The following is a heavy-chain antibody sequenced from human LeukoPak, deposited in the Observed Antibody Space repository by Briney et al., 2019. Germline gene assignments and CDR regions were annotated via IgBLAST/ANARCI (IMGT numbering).Heavy chain of an antibody. D-gene: IGHD2-2*01. CDR2: IKQDGSEK. J-gene: IGHJ4*02. CDR3: ARGGYQLLWY. Sequence: GGSLRLSCAASGFSFSNAWMSWVRQAPGTGLEWVASIKQDGSEKSYVDSVKGRFTISRDNAKNSLYLQMNSLRAEDTAVYYCARGGYQLLWYWGQGTLVTVSS. CDR1: GFSFSNAW. V-gene: IGHV3-7*04.